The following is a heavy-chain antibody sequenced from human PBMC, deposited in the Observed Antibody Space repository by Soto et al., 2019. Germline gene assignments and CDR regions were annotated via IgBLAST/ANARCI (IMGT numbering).Heavy chain of an antibody. V-gene: IGHV3-33*01. CDR3: ATGEGTFDY. D-gene: IGHD1-1*01. CDR1: GFTFDSYG. CDR2: IWGDASKT. J-gene: IGHJ4*02. Sequence: PGGSLRLSCVASGFTFDSYGMHWVRQASGKGLEWVAIIWGDASKTYYADSAKGRFTISRDNSKNTAYLELNSVRADDTAVYYCATGEGTFDYWGQGALVTVSS.